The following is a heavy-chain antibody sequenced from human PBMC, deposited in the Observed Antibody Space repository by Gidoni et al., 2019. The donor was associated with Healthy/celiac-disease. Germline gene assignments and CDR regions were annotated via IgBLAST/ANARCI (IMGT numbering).Heavy chain of an antibody. D-gene: IGHD3-10*01. CDR3: ARGEYYGSGSYQISPKNNWFDP. V-gene: IGHV4-34*01. CDR1: GGAFSGYY. CDR2: INHRGST. J-gene: IGHJ5*02. Sequence: QVQLQQWGAGLLKPSETLPLTCAVYGGAFSGYYSRSIRQPPGKGLEWIGEINHRGSTNYNPSLKSRVTISVDTSKNQFSLKLSSVTAADTAVYYCARGEYYGSGSYQISPKNNWFDPWGQGTLVTVSS.